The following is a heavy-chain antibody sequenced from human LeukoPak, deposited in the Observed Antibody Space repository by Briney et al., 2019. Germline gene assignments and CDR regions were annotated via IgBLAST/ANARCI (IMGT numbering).Heavy chain of an antibody. CDR1: GFTFDDYG. CDR2: INWNGGST. J-gene: IGHJ3*02. D-gene: IGHD3-22*01. V-gene: IGHV3-20*04. Sequence: RPGGSLRLSCAASGFTFDDYGMSWVRQAPGKGLEWVSGINWNGGSTGYADSVKGRFTISRDNAKNSLYLQMNSLRAEDTALYYCARWKRPYYYDSSGLHPSQIWGQGTMVTVSS. CDR3: ARWKRPYYYDSSGLHPSQI.